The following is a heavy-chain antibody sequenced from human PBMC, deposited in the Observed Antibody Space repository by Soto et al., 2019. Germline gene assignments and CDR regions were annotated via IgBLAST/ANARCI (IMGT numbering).Heavy chain of an antibody. CDR2: IYYSGST. J-gene: IGHJ5*02. V-gene: IGHV4-28*01. CDR1: GYSISSSNW. Sequence: PPETLSLTCAVSGYSISSSNWWGWIRQPPGKGLEWIWYIYYSGSTNYNPSLKRRVTISVDTSKNQFSLKLSSVTAADAAVYYCARRLSIVVVVAAAIPRYNWFDPWGQGTLVTVSS. D-gene: IGHD2-15*01. CDR3: ARRLSIVVVVAAAIPRYNWFDP.